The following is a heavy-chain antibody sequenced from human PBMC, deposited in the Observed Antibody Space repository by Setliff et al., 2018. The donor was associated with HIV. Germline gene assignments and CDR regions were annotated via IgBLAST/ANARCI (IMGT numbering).Heavy chain of an antibody. J-gene: IGHJ6*03. Sequence: KASETLSLTCTVSGDSISSSIYYWGWVRQPPGKGLEWIGGIYYTGSPFYNPSLKSRVTISVDTSNNQFSLKLISVTAADTAVYYCARGGGTSSPIDYHYYIDVWGKGTTVTVSS. V-gene: IGHV4-39*01. CDR1: GDSISSSIYY. D-gene: IGHD6-6*01. CDR2: IYYTGSP. CDR3: ARGGGTSSPIDYHYYIDV.